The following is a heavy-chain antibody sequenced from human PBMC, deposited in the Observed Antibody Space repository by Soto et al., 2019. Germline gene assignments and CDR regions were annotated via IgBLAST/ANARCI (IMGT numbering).Heavy chain of an antibody. Sequence: ESGGGVVQPGRSLSLSCAASGFTFSSYAMHWVRQAPGKGLEWVAVISYDGSNKYYADSVKGRFTISRDNSKNTLYLQMNSLRAEDTAVYYCAARGAAAASDWYFDLWGRGTLVTVSS. J-gene: IGHJ2*01. CDR1: GFTFSSYA. CDR3: AARGAAAASDWYFDL. CDR2: ISYDGSNK. V-gene: IGHV3-30-3*01. D-gene: IGHD6-13*01.